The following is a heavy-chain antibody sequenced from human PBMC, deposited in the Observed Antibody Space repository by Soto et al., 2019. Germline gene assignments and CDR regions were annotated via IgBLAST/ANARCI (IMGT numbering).Heavy chain of an antibody. V-gene: IGHV3-23*01. D-gene: IGHD2-21*02. CDR3: AKNCGDGYSDDAFDI. J-gene: IGHJ3*02. Sequence: GGSLRLSCAASGFTFSSYAMSCVRQAPGKGLEWVSAISGSGSSTYYADSVKGRFTISRDNTKNALYLQMNSLRAEDTAVYYCAKNCGDGYSDDAFDIWSQGTMVTVSS. CDR2: ISGSGSST. CDR1: GFTFSSYA.